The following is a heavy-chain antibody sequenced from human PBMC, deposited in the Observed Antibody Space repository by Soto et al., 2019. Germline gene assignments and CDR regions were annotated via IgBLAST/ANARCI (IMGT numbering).Heavy chain of an antibody. V-gene: IGHV3-48*01. J-gene: IGHJ4*02. CDR2: ISSSSRTI. Sequence: ESGGGLVQPGGSLRLSCAASGFTFSSYSMNWVRQAPGKGLEWVSYISSSSRTIYYADSVKGRFTISRDNAKNSLYLQMNSLRAEDTAVYYCARANYYGSPGDFDYWGQGTLVTVSS. CDR1: GFTFSSYS. CDR3: ARANYYGSPGDFDY. D-gene: IGHD3-10*01.